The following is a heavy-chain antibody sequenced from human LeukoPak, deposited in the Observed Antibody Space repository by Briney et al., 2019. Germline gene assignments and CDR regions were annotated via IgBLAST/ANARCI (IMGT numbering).Heavy chain of an antibody. V-gene: IGHV3-66*01. D-gene: IGHD6-19*01. Sequence: GGSLRLSCAASGFTVSSNYMSWVRQAPGKGLEWVSVIYSGGSTYYADSVKGRFTISRDNSKNTLYLQMSSLRAEDTAVYYCARDLAVAGIDYWGQGTLVTVSS. CDR3: ARDLAVAGIDY. CDR1: GFTVSSNY. J-gene: IGHJ4*02. CDR2: IYSGGST.